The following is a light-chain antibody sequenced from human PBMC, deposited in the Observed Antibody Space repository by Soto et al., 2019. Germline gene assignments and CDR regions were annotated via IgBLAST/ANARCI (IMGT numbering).Light chain of an antibody. CDR2: GAS. CDR3: QPYDTSPRT. J-gene: IGKJ1*01. V-gene: IGKV3-20*01. Sequence: EIVLTQSPGTLSLSPGERATLSCRASQSVSSNYLAWYQQKRGQAPRLLIYGASSRATGIPTRFSGSGSVTDFTLTISRLTPEDFAVYYCQPYDTSPRTFGQGTKVQI. CDR1: QSVSSNY.